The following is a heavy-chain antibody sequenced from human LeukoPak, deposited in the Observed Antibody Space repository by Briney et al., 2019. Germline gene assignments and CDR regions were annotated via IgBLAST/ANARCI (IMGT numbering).Heavy chain of an antibody. CDR2: IYSGGST. J-gene: IGHJ3*02. V-gene: IGHV3-53*01. D-gene: IGHD1-26*01. Sequence: GGSLRLSCAASGFTVSSNYMSWVRQAPGKGLEWVSAIYSGGSTYYADSVKGRFTISRDNSKNTLYLQMNSLRAEDTAVYYCARPLFQWELFAFDIWGQGTMVTVSS. CDR3: ARPLFQWELFAFDI. CDR1: GFTVSSNY.